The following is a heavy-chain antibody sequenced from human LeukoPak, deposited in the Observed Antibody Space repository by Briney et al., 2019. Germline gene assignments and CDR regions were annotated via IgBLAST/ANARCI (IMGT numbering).Heavy chain of an antibody. Sequence: GGSLRLSCAASGFTFSSYGMHWVRQAPGKGLEWVAFIRYDGSNKYYAESVKGRFTISRDNSKNTLYLQMNSLRAEDTAVYYCAKDRTTVVTGDFDYWGQGTLVTVSS. D-gene: IGHD4-23*01. CDR2: IRYDGSNK. CDR1: GFTFSSYG. V-gene: IGHV3-30*02. CDR3: AKDRTTVVTGDFDY. J-gene: IGHJ4*02.